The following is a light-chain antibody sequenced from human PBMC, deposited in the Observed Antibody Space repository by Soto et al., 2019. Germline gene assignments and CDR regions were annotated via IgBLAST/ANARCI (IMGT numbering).Light chain of an antibody. CDR2: AAS. CDR1: QSISSY. J-gene: IGKJ1*01. CDR3: QQSYSTSWT. Sequence: DIQMTQSQSSLSASVGHRVTITSRASQSISSYLNWYQQKPGKAPKLLIYAASSLQSGVPSRFSGSGSGTDFTLTISSRKPENFATYYCQQSYSTSWTFGQGTKVDIK. V-gene: IGKV1-39*01.